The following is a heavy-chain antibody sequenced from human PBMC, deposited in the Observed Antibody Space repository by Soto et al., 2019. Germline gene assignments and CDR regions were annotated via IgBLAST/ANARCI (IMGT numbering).Heavy chain of an antibody. CDR2: IHHSGST. Sequence: QVQLQQWGTGQLKSSETLSLTCAVNGGSFSGYYWSWIRQPPGNGLEWIGEIHHSGSTNYNPSLKSRVTISLDTSKNQFSLKLNSVTAADTAVYYCATIVVVASTMRDDAFDIWGQGTMVTVSS. V-gene: IGHV4-34*01. CDR3: ATIVVVASTMRDDAFDI. CDR1: GGSFSGYY. J-gene: IGHJ3*02. D-gene: IGHD2-2*01.